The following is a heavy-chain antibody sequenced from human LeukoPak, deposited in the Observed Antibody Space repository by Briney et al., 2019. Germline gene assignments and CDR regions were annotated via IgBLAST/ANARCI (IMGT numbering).Heavy chain of an antibody. CDR1: GYTFTSYD. V-gene: IGHV1-8*03. D-gene: IGHD3-10*01. Sequence: ASVKVSCKASGYTFTSYDINWVRQATGQGLEWMGWMNPNSGNTGYAQKFQGRVTITRNTSISTAYMELRSLRSDDTAVYYCARGITMVRGAHFDYWGQGTLVTVSS. J-gene: IGHJ4*02. CDR3: ARGITMVRGAHFDY. CDR2: MNPNSGNT.